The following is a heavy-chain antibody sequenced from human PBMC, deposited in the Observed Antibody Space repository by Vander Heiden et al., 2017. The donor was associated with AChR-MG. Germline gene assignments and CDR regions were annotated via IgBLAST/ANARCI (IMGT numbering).Heavy chain of an antibody. D-gene: IGHD6-13*01. CDR1: GFTFSSYG. J-gene: IGHJ4*02. Sequence: QVQLVESGGGVVQPGRSLRLSCAASGFTFSSYGMHWVRQAPGKGLEWVAVISYDGSNKYYADSVKGRFTISRDNSKNTLYLQMNSLRAEDTAVYYCARDVGSSSFYGVDYWGQGTLVTVSS. CDR3: ARDVGSSSFYGVDY. CDR2: ISYDGSNK. V-gene: IGHV3-30*03.